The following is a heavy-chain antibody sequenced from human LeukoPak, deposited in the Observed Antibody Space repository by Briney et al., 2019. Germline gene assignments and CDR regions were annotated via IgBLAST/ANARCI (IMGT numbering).Heavy chain of an antibody. V-gene: IGHV4-39*07. CDR2: IYHNGYA. D-gene: IGHD2-15*01. CDR1: GGSISSGDYY. CDR3: ARGVVANLYYFDY. Sequence: PSETLSLTCTVSGGSISSGDYYWSWIRQPPGKGLEWIGSIYHNGYAYYNPSLKSRVTISVATSKNQFSLKLSSVTAADTAVYYCARGVVANLYYFDYWGQGTLVTVSS. J-gene: IGHJ4*02.